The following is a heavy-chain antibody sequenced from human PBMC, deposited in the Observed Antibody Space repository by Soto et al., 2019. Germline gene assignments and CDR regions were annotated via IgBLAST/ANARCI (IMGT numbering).Heavy chain of an antibody. V-gene: IGHV1-69*13. Sequence: SVKVSCKASGGTFSSYAISWVRQAPGQGLEWMGGIIPIFGTANYAQKFQGRVTITADESTSTAYMELSSLRSEDTAVYYCAREGDILTGAYYYYYGMDVWGQGTTVTVSS. CDR1: GGTFSSYA. CDR3: AREGDILTGAYYYYYGMDV. CDR2: IIPIFGTA. D-gene: IGHD3-9*01. J-gene: IGHJ6*02.